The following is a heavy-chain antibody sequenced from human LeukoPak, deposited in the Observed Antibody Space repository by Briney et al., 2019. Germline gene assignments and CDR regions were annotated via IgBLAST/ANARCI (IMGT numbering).Heavy chain of an antibody. CDR1: GGSFSGYY. V-gene: IGHV4-34*01. D-gene: IGHD2-2*01. CDR2: INHSGST. J-gene: IGHJ5*02. CDR3: ARKANIVVVPAAKGWFDP. Sequence: SETLSLTCAVYGGSFSGYYWSWIRQPPGKGLEWIGEINHSGSTNYNPSLKSRVTISVGTSKNQFSLKLSSVTAADTAVYYCARKANIVVVPAAKGWFDPWGQGTLVTVSS.